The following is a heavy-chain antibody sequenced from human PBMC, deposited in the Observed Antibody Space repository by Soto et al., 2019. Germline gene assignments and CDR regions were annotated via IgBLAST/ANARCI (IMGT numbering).Heavy chain of an antibody. CDR1: GGSIGSYY. CDR2: IYYSGST. J-gene: IGHJ6*02. D-gene: IGHD3-10*01. Sequence: QVQLQESGPGLVKPSETLSLTCTVSGGSIGSYYWSWIRQPPGKGLEWIGYIYYSGSTNYNPSLKSRVTISVDTSKNQFSLKLSSVTAADTAVYYCARLLWFGEDYYGMDVWGQGTTVTVSS. CDR3: ARLLWFGEDYYGMDV. V-gene: IGHV4-59*01.